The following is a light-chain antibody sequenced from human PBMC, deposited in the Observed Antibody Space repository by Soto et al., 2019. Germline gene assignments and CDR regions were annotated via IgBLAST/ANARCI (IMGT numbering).Light chain of an antibody. J-gene: IGKJ3*01. CDR1: QSVSSSY. Sequence: EIVLTQSPGTLSLSPGERATLSCRASQSVSSSYLAWYQQKPGQAPRLLIYGASSRAAVIPVRFSGRGSGTDFTLSISSMEPEDFAVYYCQHYDSSPPFTFGPGTKVEIK. CDR2: GAS. V-gene: IGKV3-20*01. CDR3: QHYDSSPPFT.